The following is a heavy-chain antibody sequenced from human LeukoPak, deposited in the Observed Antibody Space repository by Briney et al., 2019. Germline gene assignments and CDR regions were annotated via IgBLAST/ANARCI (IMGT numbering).Heavy chain of an antibody. CDR3: ARDHDLYNLVLSH. Sequence: GGSLRLSCAASGFTFSSYAMSWVRQAPGKGLEWVSAISGSGGSTYYADSVKGRFTISRDNSKNTLYLQMNSLRAEDTAVYYCARDHDLYNLVLSHWGQGTLVTVSS. V-gene: IGHV3-23*01. J-gene: IGHJ4*02. CDR2: ISGSGGST. D-gene: IGHD6-13*01. CDR1: GFTFSSYA.